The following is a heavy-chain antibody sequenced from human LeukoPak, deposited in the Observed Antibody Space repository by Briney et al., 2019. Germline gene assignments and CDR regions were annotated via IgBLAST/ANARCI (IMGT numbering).Heavy chain of an antibody. CDR3: TSWADSGNYYRGDDY. CDR2: IKSKTDGGTT. CDR1: GFIFSNAW. D-gene: IGHD3-10*01. J-gene: IGHJ4*02. V-gene: IGHV3-15*01. Sequence: GGSLRLSCAASGFIFSNAWMSWVRQAPGKGLEWVGRIKSKTDGGTTDYAAPVKGRFTISRDDSKNTLYLQMNSLKTEDTAVYYCTSWADSGNYYRGDDYWGQGTLVTVSS.